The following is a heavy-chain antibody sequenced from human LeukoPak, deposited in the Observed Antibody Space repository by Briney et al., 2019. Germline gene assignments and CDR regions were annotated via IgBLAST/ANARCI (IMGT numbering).Heavy chain of an antibody. J-gene: IGHJ4*02. CDR1: GFTFRNYA. CDR2: ISSSGGST. D-gene: IGHD3-9*01. Sequence: PGGSLRLSCAGSGFTFRNYAMSWVRQAPGKGLEWVSVISSSGGSTYYADSVKGRFTISRDNSKNTLYLQMNSLRTEDTAVYYCAKAEGYDILTGLDYWGQGTLVTVSS. V-gene: IGHV3-23*01. CDR3: AKAEGYDILTGLDY.